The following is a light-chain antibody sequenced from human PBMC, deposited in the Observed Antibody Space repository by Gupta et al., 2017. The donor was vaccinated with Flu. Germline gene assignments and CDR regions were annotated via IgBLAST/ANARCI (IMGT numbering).Light chain of an antibody. CDR1: VLSNQY. Sequence: YELTQPPSLSVSPGQTARITCSGDVLSNQYAYWYQRKPGQAPVAVIYKDSERPSGIPERFSGSRSGTTVTLTISGVQAEDEADYYCQSADSSGTYWMFGGGTQLTVL. V-gene: IGLV3-25*02. CDR3: QSADSSGTYWM. J-gene: IGLJ3*02. CDR2: KDS.